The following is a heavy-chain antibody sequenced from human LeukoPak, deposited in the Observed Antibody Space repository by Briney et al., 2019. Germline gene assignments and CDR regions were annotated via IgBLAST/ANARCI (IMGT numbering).Heavy chain of an antibody. Sequence: GGSLRLSCAASGFSFSSNSMNWVRQAPGKGLEWVSYISGSSSTIYYADSVKGRFTISRDNAKNSLYLQMNSLRAEDAAVYYCAWELGAFDIWGQGTMVTVSS. D-gene: IGHD1-26*01. CDR1: GFSFSSNS. V-gene: IGHV3-48*01. J-gene: IGHJ3*02. CDR2: ISGSSSTI. CDR3: AWELGAFDI.